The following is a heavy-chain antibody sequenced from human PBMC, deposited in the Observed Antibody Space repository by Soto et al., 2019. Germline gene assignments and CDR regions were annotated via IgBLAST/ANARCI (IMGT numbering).Heavy chain of an antibody. CDR1: GYTFTSYG. Sequence: ASVKVSCKASGYTFTSYGISWVRQAPGQGLEWMGWISAYNGNTNYARKLQGRVTMTTDTSTSTAYMELRSLRSDDTAVYYCARKVAVAGHNWFDPWGQGTLVTVSS. CDR2: ISAYNGNT. J-gene: IGHJ5*02. CDR3: ARKVAVAGHNWFDP. D-gene: IGHD6-19*01. V-gene: IGHV1-18*01.